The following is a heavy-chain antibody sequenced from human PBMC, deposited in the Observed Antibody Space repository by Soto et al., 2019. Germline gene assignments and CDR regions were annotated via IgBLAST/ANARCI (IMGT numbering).Heavy chain of an antibody. D-gene: IGHD3-9*01. Sequence: PGGSLRLSCVASGFTFSRYVMSWVRQAPGKGLEWVSAINGSGGSTYYADSVKGRFTISRDNSKNTLYLQMDSLRAEDTAVYYCAKAASGYYFHYYYYMDVWGKGTTVTVSS. J-gene: IGHJ6*03. CDR1: GFTFSRYV. CDR2: INGSGGST. CDR3: AKAASGYYFHYYYYMDV. V-gene: IGHV3-23*01.